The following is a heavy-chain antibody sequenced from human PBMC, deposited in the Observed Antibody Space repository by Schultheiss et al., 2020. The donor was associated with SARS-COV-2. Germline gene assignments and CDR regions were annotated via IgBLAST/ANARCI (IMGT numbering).Heavy chain of an antibody. CDR1: GGSFRGYY. CDR2: IYYSGST. J-gene: IGHJ5*02. D-gene: IGHD2-15*01. V-gene: IGHV4-59*12. CDR3: ARMVVVAATLGWFDP. Sequence: SETLSLTCAVYGGSFRGYYWSWIRQPPGKGLEWIGYIYYSGSTNYNPSLKSRVTISVDTSKNQFSLKLSSVTAADTAVYYCARMVVVAATLGWFDPWGQGTLVTVSS.